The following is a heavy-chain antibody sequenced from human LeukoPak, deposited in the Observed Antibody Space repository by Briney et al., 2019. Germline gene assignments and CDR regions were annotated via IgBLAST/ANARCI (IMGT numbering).Heavy chain of an antibody. V-gene: IGHV1-2*02. CDR1: GYTFTGYY. J-gene: IGHJ4*02. D-gene: IGHD1-26*01. Sequence: ASVKVSCKASGYTFTGYYMHWVRQAHGQGLEWTGWINPNSGGTNYAQKFQGRVTMTRDTSISTAYMELSRLRSDDTAVYYCARVSFGSYPYYFDYWGQGTLVTVSS. CDR3: ARVSFGSYPYYFDY. CDR2: INPNSGGT.